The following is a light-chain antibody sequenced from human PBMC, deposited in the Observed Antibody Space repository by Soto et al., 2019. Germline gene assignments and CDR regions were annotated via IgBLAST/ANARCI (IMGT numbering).Light chain of an antibody. V-gene: IGKV3-15*01. Sequence: ETVMTQSPATLSVSPGERAPLSCRASQSISSNLAWYQQKPGQAPRLLIYDASTRATGIPARFSGSGSGTEFTLTISSLQSEDFAVYYCQQYNNWPITFGQGTDWRL. CDR2: DAS. CDR3: QQYNNWPIT. CDR1: QSISSN. J-gene: IGKJ5*01.